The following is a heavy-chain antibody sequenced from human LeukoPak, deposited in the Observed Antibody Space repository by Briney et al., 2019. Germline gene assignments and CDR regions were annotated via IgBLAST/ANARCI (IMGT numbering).Heavy chain of an antibody. J-gene: IGHJ4*02. Sequence: GGSLRLSCAASGFTFSDYYMSWIRQAPGKGLEWVSYISSSGSTIYYADSVKGRFTISRDNAKNSLYLQTNSLRAEDTAVYYCARAWESNSCLDYWGQGTLVTVSS. V-gene: IGHV3-11*04. D-gene: IGHD4-23*01. CDR3: ARAWESNSCLDY. CDR1: GFTFSDYY. CDR2: ISSSGSTI.